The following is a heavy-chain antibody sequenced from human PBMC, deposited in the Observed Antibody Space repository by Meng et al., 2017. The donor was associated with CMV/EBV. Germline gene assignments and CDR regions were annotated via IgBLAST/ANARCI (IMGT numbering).Heavy chain of an antibody. D-gene: IGHD3-22*01. CDR1: GFTFSNNG. CDR3: ATLPSTDYDVNDY. CDR2: IRYDRITK. V-gene: IGHV3-30*02. Sequence: QVQLLGSEGGVGQPRRSLTLSCTASGFTFSNNGMHWVRQPPGKGLQWVSFIRYDRITKYYTDSVKGRFTISRDNSKNTLYLEMNNLRPEDTALYFCATLPSTDYDVNDYWGQGTLVTGSS. J-gene: IGHJ4*02.